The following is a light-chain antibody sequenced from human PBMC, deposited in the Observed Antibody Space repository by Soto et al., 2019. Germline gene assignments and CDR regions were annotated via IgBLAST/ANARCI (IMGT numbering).Light chain of an antibody. V-gene: IGKV3-15*01. J-gene: IGKJ2*01. CDR1: QSVGNN. CDR3: HQYNSWPGYT. Sequence: EIVITQSPATLSVSPGERATLSCRASQSVGNNLAWYQQKNGQAPRLLIYGAFIRATGTPARFSGSGSETEFTLTISSLXSEDFAVYYCHQYNSWPGYTFGQGTKVDIK. CDR2: GAF.